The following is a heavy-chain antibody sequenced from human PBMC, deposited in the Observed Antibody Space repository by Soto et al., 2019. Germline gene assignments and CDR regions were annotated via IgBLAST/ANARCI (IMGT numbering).Heavy chain of an antibody. CDR2: FSATSENT. J-gene: IGHJ4*02. CDR3: AKARDQQWVRLPFDY. V-gene: IGHV3-23*01. D-gene: IGHD6-19*01. Sequence: VQLLESGGGLVQPGGSLRLSCVGSGFFFSSYTMTWVRQAPGKGLEWVSSFSATSENTYYADSVRGRFTISRDNSKNTLVLQMNSLTAEDTAMYYCAKARDQQWVRLPFDYWGQGILVIVSS. CDR1: GFFFSSYT.